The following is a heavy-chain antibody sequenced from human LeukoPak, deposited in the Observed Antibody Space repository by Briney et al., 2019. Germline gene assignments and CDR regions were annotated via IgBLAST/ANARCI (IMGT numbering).Heavy chain of an antibody. V-gene: IGHV3-9*01. CDR2: ISWNSGSI. D-gene: IGHD4-17*01. Sequence: PGRSLRLSCAASGFTFDDYAMHWVRQAPGKGLEWVSGISWNSGSIGYVDSVKGRFTIPRDNAKNSLYLQMNSLRAEDTAVYYCASGDYGDYAIYWGQGTLVTVSS. CDR3: ASGDYGDYAIY. CDR1: GFTFDDYA. J-gene: IGHJ4*02.